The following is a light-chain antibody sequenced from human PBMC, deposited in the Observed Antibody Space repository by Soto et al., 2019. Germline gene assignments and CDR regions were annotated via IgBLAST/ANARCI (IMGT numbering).Light chain of an antibody. J-gene: IGLJ1*01. CDR3: CSYAGSSTYV. V-gene: IGLV2-23*01. Sequence: QAASVSGSPGQSITISCTGTSSDVGSYNLVSWYQQHPGKAPKLMIYEGSQRPSGASNRFSGSKFGNTASLTISGLQAEDEADYYCCSYAGSSTYVFGTGTKLTVL. CDR1: SSDVGSYNL. CDR2: EGS.